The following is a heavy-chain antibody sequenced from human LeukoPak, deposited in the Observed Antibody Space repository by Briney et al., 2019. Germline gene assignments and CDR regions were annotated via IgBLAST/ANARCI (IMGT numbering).Heavy chain of an antibody. V-gene: IGHV3-23*01. D-gene: IGHD1-1*01. Sequence: GGSLRLSCAASGFTFSNYAMSWVRQAPGEGLEWVSAISGSGGNTYYADSVNGRFTISRDNSQNTFFLQMNSLRADDTAIYCCAKCLTSTGTCYFDYWGQGTLVTVSS. J-gene: IGHJ4*02. CDR1: GFTFSNYA. CDR2: ISGSGGNT. CDR3: AKCLTSTGTCYFDY.